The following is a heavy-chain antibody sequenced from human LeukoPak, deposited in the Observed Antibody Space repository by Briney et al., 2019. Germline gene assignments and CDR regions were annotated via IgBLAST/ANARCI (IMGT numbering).Heavy chain of an antibody. J-gene: IGHJ4*02. CDR1: GATPSSYG. CDR3: ARGVPAAMAVDYFDY. CDR2: IIPFLGTA. V-gene: IGHV1-69*13. D-gene: IGHD2-2*01. Sequence: GASVKVSCKASGATPSSYGISWVRQAPGEGLEWMGGIIPFLGTAHSAQKFQGRVTITADESTSTAYMELSSLSSEDTAVYYCARGVPAAMAVDYFDYWGQGTLVTVSS.